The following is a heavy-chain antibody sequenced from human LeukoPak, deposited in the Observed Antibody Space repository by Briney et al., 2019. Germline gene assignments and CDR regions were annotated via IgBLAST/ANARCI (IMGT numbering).Heavy chain of an antibody. D-gene: IGHD4-17*01. J-gene: IGHJ6*03. V-gene: IGHV3-20*04. Sequence: PGGPLRLSCAASGFTFDDYGMSWVRQAPGKGLEWVSGINWNGGSTGYADSVKGRFTISRDNAKNSLYLQMNSLRAEDTALYYCAKTVTTGYYYYMDVWGKGTTVTVSS. CDR3: AKTVTTGYYYYMDV. CDR2: INWNGGST. CDR1: GFTFDDYG.